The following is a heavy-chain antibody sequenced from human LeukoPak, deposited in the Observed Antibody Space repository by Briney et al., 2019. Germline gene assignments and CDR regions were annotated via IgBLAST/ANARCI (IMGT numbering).Heavy chain of an antibody. J-gene: IGHJ4*02. CDR2: IKQDGSEK. Sequence: GSLRLSCAASGFTFSSYWMSWVRQAPGKGLEWVANIKQDGSEKYYVDSVKGRFTISRDNAKNSLYLQMNSLRAEDTAVYYCARVRRYSSSWGYYFDYWGQGTLVTVSS. CDR1: GFTFSSYW. V-gene: IGHV3-7*01. CDR3: ARVRRYSSSWGYYFDY. D-gene: IGHD6-13*01.